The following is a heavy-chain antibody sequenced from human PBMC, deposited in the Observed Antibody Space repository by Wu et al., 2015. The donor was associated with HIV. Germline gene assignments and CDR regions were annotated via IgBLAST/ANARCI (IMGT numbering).Heavy chain of an antibody. CDR3: ARGRITIFGVVIIGDAFDI. J-gene: IGHJ3*02. CDR2: ISAYNGNT. D-gene: IGHD3-3*01. Sequence: QVRLVQSGRELRKPGASVKVSCKASGYTFTSYGISWVRQAPGQGLEWMGWISAYNGNTNYAQKLQGRVTMTTDTSTSTAYMELRSLRSDDTAVYYCARGRITIFGVVIIGDAFDIWGQGTMVTVSS. CDR1: GYTFTSYG. V-gene: IGHV1-18*01.